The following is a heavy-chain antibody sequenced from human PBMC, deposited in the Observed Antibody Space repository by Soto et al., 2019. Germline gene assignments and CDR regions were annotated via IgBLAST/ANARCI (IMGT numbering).Heavy chain of an antibody. Sequence: SETLSLTCTVSGGSISSSSYYWGWIRQPPGKGLEWIGSIYYSGSTYYNPSLKSRVTISVDTSKNQFSLKLSSVTAADTAVYYCARRYRRHSSGWSKGYNWFDPWGQGTLVTVSS. CDR2: IYYSGST. D-gene: IGHD6-19*01. J-gene: IGHJ5*02. V-gene: IGHV4-39*01. CDR3: ARRYRRHSSGWSKGYNWFDP. CDR1: GGSISSSSYY.